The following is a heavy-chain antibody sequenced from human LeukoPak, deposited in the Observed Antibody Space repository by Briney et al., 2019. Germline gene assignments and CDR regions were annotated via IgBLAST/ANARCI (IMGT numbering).Heavy chain of an antibody. J-gene: IGHJ4*02. D-gene: IGHD1-26*01. CDR3: ARLSGSYGGALDY. V-gene: IGHV3-64*01. Sequence: PGEFLRLSCAASGFTFSSYAMHWVRQAPGKGLEYVSAISSNGGSTYYANSVKGRFTISRDNSKNTLYLQMGSLRAEDMAVYYCARLSGSYGGALDYWGQGTLVTVSS. CDR2: ISSNGGST. CDR1: GFTFSSYA.